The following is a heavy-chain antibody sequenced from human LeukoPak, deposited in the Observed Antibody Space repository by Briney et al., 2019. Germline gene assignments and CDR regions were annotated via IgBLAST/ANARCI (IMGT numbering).Heavy chain of an antibody. CDR1: GFTVSSNY. CDR2: IYSGGST. Sequence: HSGGSLRLSCAASGFTVSSNYMSWVRQAPGKGLEWISVIYSGGSTYYADSVKSRFTISRDTSKITLYLQMNSLRAEDTAVYYCARDVFSNDAFDIWGQGTMVTVSS. J-gene: IGHJ3*02. CDR3: ARDVFSNDAFDI. V-gene: IGHV3-53*01. D-gene: IGHD3-3*02.